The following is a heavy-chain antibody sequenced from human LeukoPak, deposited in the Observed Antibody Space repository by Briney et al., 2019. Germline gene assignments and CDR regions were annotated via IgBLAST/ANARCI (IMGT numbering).Heavy chain of an antibody. CDR3: ARGRSGSYSRKYYFDY. J-gene: IGHJ4*02. CDR2: INHSGNT. V-gene: IGHV4-34*01. CDR1: GGSFSGYY. Sequence: SETLSLTCAVYGGSFSGYYWSWIRQPPGKGLEWIGEINHSGNTNYNPSLKSRVTISVDTSKNQFSLKLSSVTAADTAVYYCARGRSGSYSRKYYFDYRGQGTLVTVSS. D-gene: IGHD1-26*01.